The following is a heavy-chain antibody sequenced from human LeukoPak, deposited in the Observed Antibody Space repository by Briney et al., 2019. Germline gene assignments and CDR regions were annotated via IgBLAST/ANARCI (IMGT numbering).Heavy chain of an antibody. CDR2: ISSSGSTI. Sequence: GGSLRLSCAASGFTFSNAWMSWVRQAPGKGLEWVSYISSSGSTIYYADSVKGRFTISRDNAKNSLYLQMNSLRAEDTAVYYCARASLWVFGNSLPLGPGAGPIGWFDPWGQGTLVTVSS. CDR3: ARASLWVFGNSLPLGPGAGPIGWFDP. J-gene: IGHJ5*02. V-gene: IGHV3-11*01. CDR1: GFTFSNAW. D-gene: IGHD6-13*01.